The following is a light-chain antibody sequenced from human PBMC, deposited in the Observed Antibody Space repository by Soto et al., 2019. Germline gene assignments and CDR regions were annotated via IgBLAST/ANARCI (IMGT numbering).Light chain of an antibody. CDR3: QSYYSSLNSWV. CDR2: ANT. Sequence: QSVLTQPPSVSGAPGQRVTISRTGSTSNIGARYDVQWYQQLLGTAPKLLIYANTNRPSGVHDRFSGSKSGTAASLAITGLQAEDEADYYCQSYYSSLNSWVFGGGTKLTVL. J-gene: IGLJ3*02. CDR1: TSNIGARYD. V-gene: IGLV1-40*01.